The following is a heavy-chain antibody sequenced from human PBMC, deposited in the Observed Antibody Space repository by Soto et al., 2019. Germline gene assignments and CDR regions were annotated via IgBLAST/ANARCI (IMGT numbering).Heavy chain of an antibody. CDR3: ANTNIVEMATIRN. V-gene: IGHV3-30*18. Sequence: GGSLRLSCAASGFTFSSYGMHWFRQAPGKGLEWVAVISYERSNKYSADSVKGRFTISRYNFKNRLYLQMNGLRGEDTGVYYCANTNIVEMATIRNWDQGTLVTVSS. CDR2: ISYERSNK. D-gene: IGHD5-12*01. J-gene: IGHJ4*02. CDR1: GFTFSSYG.